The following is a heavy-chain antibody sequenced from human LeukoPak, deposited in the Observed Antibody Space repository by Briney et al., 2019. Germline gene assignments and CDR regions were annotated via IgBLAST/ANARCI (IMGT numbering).Heavy chain of an antibody. D-gene: IGHD1-26*01. CDR3: AKDRGSCYRSAMDV. CDR1: GFTFSSYS. Sequence: PGGSLRLSCAASGFTFSSYSMNWVRQAPGKGLEWVSSISSSSSYIYYADSVKGQFTISRDNSKNTLYLQMNSLRAEDTAVYYCAKDRGSCYRSAMDVWGQGTTVTVSS. CDR2: ISSSSSYI. V-gene: IGHV3-21*01. J-gene: IGHJ6*02.